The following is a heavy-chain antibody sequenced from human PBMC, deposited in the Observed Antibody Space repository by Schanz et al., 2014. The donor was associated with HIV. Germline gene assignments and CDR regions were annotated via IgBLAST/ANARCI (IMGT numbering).Heavy chain of an antibody. CDR1: GYTFISYG. D-gene: IGHD2-2*02. V-gene: IGHV1-18*01. CDR3: ARRRSEIVPAAIVLHYYYGFDV. CDR2: ISAYNGNT. Sequence: QVQLVQSGTEVKKPGASVKVSCKASGYTFISYGISWVRQAPGQGLEWMGWISAYNGNTNYAQKFQGRLTMTTDTSTSTAYMELRSLRSDDTAVYYCARRRSEIVPAAIVLHYYYGFDVWGQGTMVTVSS. J-gene: IGHJ6*02.